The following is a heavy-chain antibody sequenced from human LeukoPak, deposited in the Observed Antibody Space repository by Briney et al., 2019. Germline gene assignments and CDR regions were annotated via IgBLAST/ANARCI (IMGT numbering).Heavy chain of an antibody. CDR1: GFTFSNFA. D-gene: IGHD5-18*01. CDR3: ARDDRYSYALGY. Sequence: GGSLRLSCAASGFTFSNFAMTWVRQAPGEGLECVSVISGSGGRTYYADSVKGRFTISRDNSKNTLYLQMNSLRAEDTAVYYCARDDRYSYALGYWGQGTLVTVSS. J-gene: IGHJ4*02. CDR2: ISGSGGRT. V-gene: IGHV3-23*01.